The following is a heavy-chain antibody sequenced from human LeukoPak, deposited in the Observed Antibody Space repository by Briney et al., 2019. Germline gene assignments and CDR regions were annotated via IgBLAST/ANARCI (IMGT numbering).Heavy chain of an antibody. CDR2: ISSSSSYI. V-gene: IGHV3-21*01. J-gene: IGHJ4*02. CDR3: ARRVGIAARPGFDY. CDR1: GFTFSSYS. Sequence: GGSLRLSCAASGFTFSSYSMNWVRQAPGKGLEWVSSISSSSSYIYYADSVKGRFTISRDNAKNSLYLQMNSLRAEDTAVYYCARRVGIAARPGFDYWGQGTLVTVSS. D-gene: IGHD6-6*01.